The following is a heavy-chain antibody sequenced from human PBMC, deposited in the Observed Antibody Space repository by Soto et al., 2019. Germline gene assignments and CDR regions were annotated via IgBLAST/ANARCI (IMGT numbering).Heavy chain of an antibody. CDR3: ARESGYCSGGSCYSQAFDI. CDR2: ISYDGSNK. CDR1: RFTFSSYA. V-gene: IGHV3-30-3*01. Sequence: QVQLVESGGGVVQPGRSLRLSCAASRFTFSSYAIHWVRQAPGKGLEWVAVISYDGSNKYYADSVKGRFSISRDNSKNTLYLQMNSLRAEDTAVFYCARESGYCSGGSCYSQAFDIWGQGTMVTVSS. D-gene: IGHD2-15*01. J-gene: IGHJ3*02.